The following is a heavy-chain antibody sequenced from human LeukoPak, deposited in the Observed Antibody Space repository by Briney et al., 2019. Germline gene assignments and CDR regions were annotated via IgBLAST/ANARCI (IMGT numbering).Heavy chain of an antibody. Sequence: PGRSLRLSCAASGFTFSNAWMSWVRQAPGKGLEWVGRIKSKTDGGTTDYAAPVKGRFTISRDDSKNTLYLQMNRLKTEDTAVYYCARARSSYGYGDAFDIWGQGTMVTVSS. V-gene: IGHV3-15*01. J-gene: IGHJ3*02. CDR2: IKSKTDGGTT. D-gene: IGHD5-18*01. CDR1: GFTFSNAW. CDR3: ARARSSYGYGDAFDI.